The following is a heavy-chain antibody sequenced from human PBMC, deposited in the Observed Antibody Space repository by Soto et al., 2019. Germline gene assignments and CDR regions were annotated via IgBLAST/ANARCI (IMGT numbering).Heavy chain of an antibody. CDR1: GDSISSYY. CDR2: IYYSGRT. J-gene: IGHJ1*01. D-gene: IGHD6-13*01. V-gene: IGHV4-59*01. CDR3: VQQLIH. Sequence: QVQLQESGPGLVKPSETLSLTCTVSGDSISSYYWTWIRQPPGKGLEWIGDIYYSGRTNYNSSLKSRVTISVDTSKNQFSLKLSSVTAADTAVYYYVQQLIHWGQGTLVTVSS.